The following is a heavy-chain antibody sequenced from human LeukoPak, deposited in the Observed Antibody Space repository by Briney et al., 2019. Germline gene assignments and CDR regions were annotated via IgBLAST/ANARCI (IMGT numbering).Heavy chain of an antibody. Sequence: GGSLRLSCAASGFTFSSYAMHWVRQAPGKGLEWMAVISYDGSNKYYADSVKGRFTISRDNSKNTLYLQMNSLRAEDTAVYYCARGRQWLVDYWGQGTLVTVSS. CDR1: GFTFSSYA. J-gene: IGHJ4*02. CDR2: ISYDGSNK. CDR3: ARGRQWLVDY. D-gene: IGHD6-19*01. V-gene: IGHV3-30-3*01.